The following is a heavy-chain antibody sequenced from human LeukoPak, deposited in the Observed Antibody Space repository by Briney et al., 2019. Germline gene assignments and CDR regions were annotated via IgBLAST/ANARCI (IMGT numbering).Heavy chain of an antibody. Sequence: TGGSLRLSCAASGFTFRSFVMHWVRQAPGKGLEWVAIISTDESKKSYADSVKGRFTISRDNSESTLSLQMNSPRPEDTAVYYCARQMRDSSGYFFDNWGQGTLVTVSS. CDR3: ARQMRDSSGYFFDN. D-gene: IGHD3-22*01. J-gene: IGHJ4*02. CDR2: ISTDESKK. CDR1: GFTFRSFV. V-gene: IGHV3-30-3*01.